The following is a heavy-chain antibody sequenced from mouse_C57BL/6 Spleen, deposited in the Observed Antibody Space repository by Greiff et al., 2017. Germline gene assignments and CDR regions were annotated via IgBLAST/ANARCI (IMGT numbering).Heavy chain of an antibody. CDR2: IDPETGAT. V-gene: IGHV1-15*01. CDR1: GYTFTDYE. D-gene: IGHD2-1*01. CDR3: TRANYDDFDY. J-gene: IGHJ2*01. Sequence: QVQLQQSGAELVRPGASVTLSCKASGYTFTDYEMHWVKQTPVHGLEWIGAIDPETGATAYNQKFKGKAILTADKSSSTAYMELRSLTSEDSAVYYCTRANYDDFDYWGQGTTLTVSS.